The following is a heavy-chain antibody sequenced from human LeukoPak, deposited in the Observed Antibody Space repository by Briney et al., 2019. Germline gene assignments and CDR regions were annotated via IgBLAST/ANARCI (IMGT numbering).Heavy chain of an antibody. CDR2: IIPILGIA. CDR3: ARDYDSSGPFDY. Sequence: SVKVSCKASGGTFSSYAISWVRQAPGQGLEWMGRIIPILGIANYAQKFQGRVTITADKSTSTAYMELSSLRSEDTAVYYCARDYDSSGPFDYWGQGTLVTVSS. J-gene: IGHJ4*02. V-gene: IGHV1-69*04. CDR1: GGTFSSYA. D-gene: IGHD3-22*01.